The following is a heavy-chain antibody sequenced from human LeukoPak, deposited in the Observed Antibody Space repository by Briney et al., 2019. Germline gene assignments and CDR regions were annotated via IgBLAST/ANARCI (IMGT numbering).Heavy chain of an antibody. D-gene: IGHD6-19*01. V-gene: IGHV5-51*01. CDR1: VYSFTTDC. CDR3: ARCSEQWLSDQFDH. J-gene: IGHJ4*02. Sequence: GESRKISCKGSVYSFTTDCSGGGCLMPRKGLWWRGGIYPGDSDTRYNPSFQGQVTISADKSISTAYLQWSSLKASDTAMYYCARCSEQWLSDQFDHWGQGTLVTVSS. CDR2: IYPGDSDT.